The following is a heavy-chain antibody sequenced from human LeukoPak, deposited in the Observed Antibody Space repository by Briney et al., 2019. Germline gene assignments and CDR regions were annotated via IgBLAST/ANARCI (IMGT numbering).Heavy chain of an antibody. Sequence: GASVKVSCKASGYTFTSYDINWVRQATGQGLEWMGWMNPNSGNTGYAQKFQGRVTITRNTSISTAYMELSSLRSEDTAVYYCARKSGIAAAAYFDYWGQGTLVTVSS. CDR3: ARKSGIAAAAYFDY. J-gene: IGHJ4*02. D-gene: IGHD6-13*01. CDR1: GYTFTSYD. V-gene: IGHV1-8*03. CDR2: MNPNSGNT.